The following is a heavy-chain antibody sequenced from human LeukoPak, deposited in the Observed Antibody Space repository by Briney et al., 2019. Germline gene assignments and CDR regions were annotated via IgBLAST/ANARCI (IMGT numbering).Heavy chain of an antibody. CDR1: GFTFSSYA. Sequence: PGGSLRLSCAASGFTFSSYAMHWVRQAPGKGLEWVAVISYDGSNKYYADSVKGRFTISRDNSKNTLYLQMNSLRAEDTAVYYCARGSPMGVVIAGTFGYWGQGALVTVSS. J-gene: IGHJ4*02. CDR3: ARGSPMGVVIAGTFGY. V-gene: IGHV3-30-3*01. D-gene: IGHD2-21*01. CDR2: ISYDGSNK.